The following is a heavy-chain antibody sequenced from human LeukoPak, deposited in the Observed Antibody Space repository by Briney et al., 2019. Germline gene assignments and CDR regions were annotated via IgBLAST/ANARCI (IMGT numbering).Heavy chain of an antibody. V-gene: IGHV3-7*01. Sequence: GGSLRLSCVVSGFTFNRCWMNWVRQAPGKGLEWVAHINPDGRDTYYVDSVKGRFTISRDNAQNSMYLQMNSLRVEDTAVYYCASWGDTTAEYFQRWGQGTLVTVSS. D-gene: IGHD2-21*02. CDR2: INPDGRDT. CDR1: GFTFNRCW. CDR3: ASWGDTTAEYFQR. J-gene: IGHJ1*01.